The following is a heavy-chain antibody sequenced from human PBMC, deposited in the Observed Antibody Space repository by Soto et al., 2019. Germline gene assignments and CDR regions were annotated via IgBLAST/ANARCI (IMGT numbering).Heavy chain of an antibody. CDR2: ISSSSSYI. J-gene: IGHJ3*02. V-gene: IGHV3-21*01. CDR3: AREPRYCSSTSCYGTNDAFDI. CDR1: GFTFSSYS. Sequence: GGSLRLSCAASGFTFSSYSMNWVRQAPGKGLEWVSSISSSSSYIYYADSVKGRFTISRDNAKNSLYLQMNSLRAEDTAVYYCAREPRYCSSTSCYGTNDAFDIWGQGTMVTVSS. D-gene: IGHD2-2*01.